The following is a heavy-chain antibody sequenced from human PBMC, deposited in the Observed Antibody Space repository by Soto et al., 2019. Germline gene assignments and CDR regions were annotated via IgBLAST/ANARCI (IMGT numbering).Heavy chain of an antibody. V-gene: IGHV4-34*01. Sequence: QVQLQQWGAGLLKPSETLSLTCAVYGGSFSGYYWSWIRQPPGKGLEWIGEINDRGYTTYNPSLKSRVTISVDTSKNQFSLKLSSVTAADTAVYYCARVDIVTTNWFDPWGQGTPVTVSS. D-gene: IGHD5-12*01. CDR2: INDRGYT. CDR3: ARVDIVTTNWFDP. CDR1: GGSFSGYY. J-gene: IGHJ5*02.